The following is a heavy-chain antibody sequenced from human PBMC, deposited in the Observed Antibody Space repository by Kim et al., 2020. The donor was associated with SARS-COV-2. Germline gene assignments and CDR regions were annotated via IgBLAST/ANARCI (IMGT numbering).Heavy chain of an antibody. V-gene: IGHV4-31*03. D-gene: IGHD3-22*01. CDR1: GGSISSGGYY. Sequence: SETLSLTCTVSGGSISSGGYYWSWIRQHPGKGLEWIGYIYYSGSTYYNPSLKSRVTISVDTSKNQFSLKLSSVTAADTAVYYCARDLFPSVVRWGYYYYGMDVWGQGTTVTVSS. J-gene: IGHJ6*02. CDR2: IYYSGST. CDR3: ARDLFPSVVRWGYYYYGMDV.